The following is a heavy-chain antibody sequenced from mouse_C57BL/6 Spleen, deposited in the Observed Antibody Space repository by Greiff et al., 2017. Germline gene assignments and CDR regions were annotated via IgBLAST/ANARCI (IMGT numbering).Heavy chain of an antibody. Sequence: VQLQQSGAELVKPGASVKISCKASGYAFSSYWMNWVKQRPGKGLEWIGQIYPGAGDTNYNGKFKGKATLTADKSSSKAYMQLSSLTSEDSAVYFCARATTGAMDYWGQGTSVTVSS. J-gene: IGHJ4*01. CDR2: IYPGAGDT. CDR3: ARATTGAMDY. D-gene: IGHD1-1*01. CDR1: GYAFSSYW. V-gene: IGHV1-80*01.